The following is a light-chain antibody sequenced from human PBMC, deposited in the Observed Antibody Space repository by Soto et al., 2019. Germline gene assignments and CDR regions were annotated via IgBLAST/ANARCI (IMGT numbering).Light chain of an antibody. CDR2: DAS. CDR3: QQRSNWPIT. V-gene: IGKV3-11*01. J-gene: IGKJ5*01. Sequence: EIVLTQSPGTLSLSPGERATLSCRARQSVSSYLAWYQQKPGQAPRLLIYDASNRATGIPARCSGRGSGTDFTLTSSSLEPEDFAVYYCQQRSNWPITFGQGTRLEIK. CDR1: QSVSSY.